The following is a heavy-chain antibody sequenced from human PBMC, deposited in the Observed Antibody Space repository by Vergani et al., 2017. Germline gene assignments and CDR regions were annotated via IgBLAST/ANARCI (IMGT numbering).Heavy chain of an antibody. V-gene: IGHV4-61*02. CDR2: IYASGNT. Sequence: QVQLQESGPGLVKPSQTLSLTCTVSGDSIDSVSYYWTWIRQPAGKGLEWIGRIYASGNTNHNPPLRSRGIMSVDTYKNQISLKLTSGTAADTAVYYCARVFSPSAFWYLDLWGRGTLVTVSS. D-gene: IGHD2/OR15-2a*01. CDR1: GDSIDSVSYY. J-gene: IGHJ2*01. CDR3: ARVFSPSAFWYLDL.